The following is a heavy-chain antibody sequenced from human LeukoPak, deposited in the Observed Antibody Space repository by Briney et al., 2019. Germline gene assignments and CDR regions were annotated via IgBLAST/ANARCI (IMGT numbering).Heavy chain of an antibody. V-gene: IGHV3-23*01. CDR3: ARGIYWSLDS. CDR2: FSGGDGQT. CDR1: GFIFNTYG. D-gene: IGHD1-1*01. Sequence: PGGSLRLSCAISGFIFNTYGMNWVRQTPGKGLEWVSTFSGGDGQTFYADSVKGRFTISRDSSRSTVSLQMNSLRVEDTAVYYCARGIYWSLDSWGQGTLVTVSS. J-gene: IGHJ4*02.